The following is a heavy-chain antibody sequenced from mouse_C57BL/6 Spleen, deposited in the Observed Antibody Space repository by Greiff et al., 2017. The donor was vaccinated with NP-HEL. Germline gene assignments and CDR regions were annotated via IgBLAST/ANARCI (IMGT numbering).Heavy chain of an antibody. CDR2: INPNNGGT. Sequence: EVQLQESGPELVKPGASVKIPCKASGYTFTDYNMDWVKQSHGKSLEWIGDINPNNGGTIYNQKFKGKATLTVDKSSSTAYMELRSLTSEDTAVYYCARAIYDYDEGFAYWGQGTLVTVSA. J-gene: IGHJ3*01. CDR3: ARAIYDYDEGFAY. D-gene: IGHD2-4*01. V-gene: IGHV1-18*01. CDR1: GYTFTDYN.